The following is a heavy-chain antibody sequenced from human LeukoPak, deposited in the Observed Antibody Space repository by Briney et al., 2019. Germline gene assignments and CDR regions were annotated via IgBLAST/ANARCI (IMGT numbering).Heavy chain of an antibody. J-gene: IGHJ1*01. D-gene: IGHD6-6*01. Sequence: GGSLRLSCAASGFTFSIYTMNWVRQAPGKGLEWVSSMSSSAGYIYYADSLKGRFTISRDNAKNSLYLQMNSLRAEDTAVYYCSSEYLQHWGQGTLVTVSS. V-gene: IGHV3-21*01. CDR1: GFTFSIYT. CDR2: MSSSAGYI. CDR3: SSEYLQH.